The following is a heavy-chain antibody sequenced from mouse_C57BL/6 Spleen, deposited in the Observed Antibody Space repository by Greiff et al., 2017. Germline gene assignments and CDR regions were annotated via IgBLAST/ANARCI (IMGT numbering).Heavy chain of an antibody. Sequence: QVQLQQPGAELVRPGSSVKLSCKASGYTFTSYWMHWVKQRPIQGLEWIGNIDPSDSATHYNQKFKDKATLTVDKSSSTAYMQLSSLTSEDSAVYYCARVARYAMDYWGQGTSVTVSS. CDR1: GYTFTSYW. D-gene: IGHD1-3*01. V-gene: IGHV1-52*01. CDR2: IDPSDSAT. J-gene: IGHJ4*01. CDR3: ARVARYAMDY.